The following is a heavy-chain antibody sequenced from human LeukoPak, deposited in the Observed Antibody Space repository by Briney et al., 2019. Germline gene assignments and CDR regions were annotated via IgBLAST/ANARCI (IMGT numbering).Heavy chain of an antibody. CDR1: GFTFSSYW. CDR2: INQDGSEK. V-gene: IGHV3-7*01. J-gene: IGHJ4*02. D-gene: IGHD6-19*01. Sequence: GRSLRLSCAASGFTFSSYWMSWVRQAPGKGLEWVANINQDGSEKYYVDSVKGRFTISRDNAKNSLYLQMNSLRAEDTAVYYCARDPRRGWYVGGFDYWGQGTLVTVSS. CDR3: ARDPRRGWYVGGFDY.